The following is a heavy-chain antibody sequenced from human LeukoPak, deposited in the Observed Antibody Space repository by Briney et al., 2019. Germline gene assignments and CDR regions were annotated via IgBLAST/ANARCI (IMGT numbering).Heavy chain of an antibody. CDR1: GFTFSSYA. CDR3: AKLLMATVTYFDY. J-gene: IGHJ4*02. CDR2: ISGSGDRT. V-gene: IGHV3-23*01. D-gene: IGHD4-17*01. Sequence: GGSLRLSCAASGFTFSSYAMSWVRQAPGKGLEWVSAISGSGDRTYYADSVKGRFTISSDNSKDTVYLQMNSLRAEDTAVYYCAKLLMATVTYFDYWGQGTLVTVSS.